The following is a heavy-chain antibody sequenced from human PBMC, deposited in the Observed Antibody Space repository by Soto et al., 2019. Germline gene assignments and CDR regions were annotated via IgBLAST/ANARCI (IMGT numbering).Heavy chain of an antibody. J-gene: IGHJ6*02. CDR3: ERIWVDYGSIGYYYAQGNYYYYYGMDV. CDR2: INHSGST. D-gene: IGHD3-22*01. CDR1: GGSFSGYY. V-gene: IGHV4-34*01. Sequence: PSQTLYRTCAVYGGSFSGYYWSWIRQPPGKGLEGIGEINHSGSTNYNPSLKSRVTISVDTAKNQFSLKLSSVTAADTAVYYCERIWVDYGSIGYYYAQGNYYYYYGMDVWGQGTTVNVSS.